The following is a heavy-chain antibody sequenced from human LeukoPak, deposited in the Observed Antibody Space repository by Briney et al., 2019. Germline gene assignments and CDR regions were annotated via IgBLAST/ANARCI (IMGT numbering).Heavy chain of an antibody. CDR3: GSGYDSPGGMDV. V-gene: IGHV4-34*01. Sequence: PSETQSLTCAVSGGSFTAYYWSWIRQPPGKGLEWIGEIDHSGATKYSPSLESRVTISVDTSNYQFSLKLSSVTAADTAVYFCGSGYDSPGGMDVWGQGTTVTVSS. J-gene: IGHJ6*02. CDR2: IDHSGAT. CDR1: GGSFTAYY. D-gene: IGHD5-12*01.